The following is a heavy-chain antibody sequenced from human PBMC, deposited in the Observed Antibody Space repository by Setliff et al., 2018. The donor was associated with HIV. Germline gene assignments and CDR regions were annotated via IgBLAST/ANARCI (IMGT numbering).Heavy chain of an antibody. V-gene: IGHV4-4*08. Sequence: SETLSLTCTVYGGSFSGYYWSWIRQPPGKGLEWIGHIYTNGRTNYNPSLKSRLTISVDTSKNQFSLKLRSVTAADTAVYYCATTEAAAGNWLDPWGQGTLVTVSS. CDR1: GGSFSGYY. CDR2: IYTNGRT. CDR3: ATTEAAAGNWLDP. J-gene: IGHJ5*02. D-gene: IGHD6-13*01.